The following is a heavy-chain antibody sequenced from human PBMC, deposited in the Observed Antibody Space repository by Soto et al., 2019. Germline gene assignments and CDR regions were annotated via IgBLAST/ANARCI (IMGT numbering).Heavy chain of an antibody. CDR1: CGSLINYY. D-gene: IGHD3-22*01. CDR2: IYTGGSI. J-gene: IGHJ5*02. V-gene: IGHV4-4*07. CDR3: ARDLDSSGFSPDWFDP. Sequence: SETLSLTCTFSCGSLINYYWSWIRQPTGKGLEWIGRIYTGGSINYNPSLKSRVTMSVDTSKQQFSLKLTSVTAADTAVYYCARDLDSSGFSPDWFDPWGQGTLVTVSS.